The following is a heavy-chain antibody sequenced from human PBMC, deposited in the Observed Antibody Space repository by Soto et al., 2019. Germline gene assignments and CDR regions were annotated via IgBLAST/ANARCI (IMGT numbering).Heavy chain of an antibody. CDR3: ARCIGYSSGWYDY. Sequence: QVQLVQSGAEVKKPGSSVKVSCKASGGTFSSYTISWVRQAPGQGLEWMGRIIPILGIANYAQKIQGRVTITADKPTTTAYMELSSLRSEDTAVYYCARCIGYSSGWYDYWGQGTLVTVSS. CDR2: IIPILGIA. J-gene: IGHJ4*02. D-gene: IGHD6-19*01. V-gene: IGHV1-69*02. CDR1: GGTFSSYT.